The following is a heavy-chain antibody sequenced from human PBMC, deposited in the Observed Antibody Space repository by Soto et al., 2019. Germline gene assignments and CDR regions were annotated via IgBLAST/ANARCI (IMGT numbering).Heavy chain of an antibody. CDR3: ARWITGYYMDV. D-gene: IGHD3-16*01. V-gene: IGHV1-69*02. CDR2: IIPILGIA. J-gene: IGHJ6*03. Sequence: QVQLVQSGAEVKKPGSSVKVSCKASGGTFSSYTISWVRQAPGQGLEWMGRIIPILGIANYAQKFQGRVTMTADKSTSTAYMELSSLRSEDTAVYYCARWITGYYMDVWGKGTTVTVSS. CDR1: GGTFSSYT.